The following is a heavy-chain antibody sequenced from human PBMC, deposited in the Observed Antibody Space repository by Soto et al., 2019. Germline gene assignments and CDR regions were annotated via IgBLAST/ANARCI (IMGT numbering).Heavy chain of an antibody. CDR2: ISSSGSTI. Sequence: EVQLVESGGGLVQPGGSLRLSCAASGFTFSSYEMNWVRQAPGQGLEWVSYISSSGSTIYYADSVKGRFTISRDNAKNSLYLQMNSLRAEDTAVYYCARGVELRYFDWLPQTTWGMDVWGQGTTVTVSS. D-gene: IGHD3-9*01. V-gene: IGHV3-48*03. CDR1: GFTFSSYE. J-gene: IGHJ6*02. CDR3: ARGVELRYFDWLPQTTWGMDV.